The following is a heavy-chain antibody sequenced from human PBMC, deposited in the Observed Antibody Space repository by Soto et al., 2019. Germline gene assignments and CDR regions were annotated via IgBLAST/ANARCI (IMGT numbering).Heavy chain of an antibody. V-gene: IGHV4-31*03. CDR2: IYYSGST. Sequence: QVQLQESGPGLVKPSQTLSLTCTVSGGSISSGGYYWSWIRQHPGKGLEWIGYIYYSGSTYYNPSPRGRVTISVATSKNQFSLKLSSVTAADTAVYYCARAIAVAGTWWFDPWGQGTLVTVSS. D-gene: IGHD6-19*01. CDR3: ARAIAVAGTWWFDP. J-gene: IGHJ5*02. CDR1: GGSISSGGYY.